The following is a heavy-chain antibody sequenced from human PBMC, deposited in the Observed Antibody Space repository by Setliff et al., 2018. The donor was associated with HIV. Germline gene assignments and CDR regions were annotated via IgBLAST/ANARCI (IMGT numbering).Heavy chain of an antibody. Sequence: SETLSLTCTVSGGSVNSGTYYWSWIRQPAGKGLEWIGHIYTSGRTNYNPSLKSRVTISVDTSKNHFSLKLSSVTAADTAVYYCARRERYYDILTGRALDGFDIWGQGTMVTVSS. D-gene: IGHD3-9*01. J-gene: IGHJ3*02. CDR3: ARRERYYDILTGRALDGFDI. CDR1: GGSVNSGTYY. CDR2: IYTSGRT. V-gene: IGHV4-61*09.